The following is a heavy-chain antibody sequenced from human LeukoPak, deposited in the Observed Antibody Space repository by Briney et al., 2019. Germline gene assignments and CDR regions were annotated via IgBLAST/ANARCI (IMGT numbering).Heavy chain of an antibody. Sequence: SETLSLTCTVSGASINSFYWSWLRQPAGKGLEGIGRIYSSGSTNYNTSLKGRVTMSVDTSKDQFSLKLSSVTAADTAVYYCARSDSSSAHTAFDYWGQGTLVTVSS. CDR3: ARSDSSSAHTAFDY. D-gene: IGHD2-2*01. CDR1: GASINSFY. V-gene: IGHV4-4*07. J-gene: IGHJ4*02. CDR2: IYSSGST.